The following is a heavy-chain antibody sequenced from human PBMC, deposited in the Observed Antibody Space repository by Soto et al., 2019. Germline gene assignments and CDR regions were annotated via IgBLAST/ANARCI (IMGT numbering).Heavy chain of an antibody. D-gene: IGHD3-10*01. CDR1: GFNFSTYG. V-gene: IGHV3-33*01. Sequence: HPGGSLRLSCAASGFNFSTYGMHWVRQAPGKGLDWVAVIWYDGSHKDYAESVKGRFTISRDNSKDTLYLQMNNLRVEDTSVYYCAREVKTIRGVMVYYYGMDVWGQGTTVTVSS. J-gene: IGHJ6*02. CDR2: IWYDGSHK. CDR3: AREVKTIRGVMVYYYGMDV.